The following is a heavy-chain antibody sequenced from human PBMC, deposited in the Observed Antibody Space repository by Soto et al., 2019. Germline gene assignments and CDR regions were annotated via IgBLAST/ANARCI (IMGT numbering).Heavy chain of an antibody. D-gene: IGHD2-15*01. CDR2: VYNNGQT. CDR1: GGSISSSSYY. Sequence: SETLSLTCTVSGGSISSSSYYWGWIRQPPGNELQYIGSVYNNGQTYYNPSLTSPVTISIDTSKNQFSLRLRSVTAADTAVYYCARQVPSCVGTDFPEGWFDPWGQGTLLTVSS. J-gene: IGHJ5*02. CDR3: ARQVPSCVGTDFPEGWFDP. V-gene: IGHV4-39*01.